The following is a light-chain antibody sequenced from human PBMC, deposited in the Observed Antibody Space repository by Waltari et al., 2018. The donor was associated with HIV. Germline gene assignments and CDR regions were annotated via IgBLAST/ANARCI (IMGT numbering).Light chain of an antibody. CDR1: SSNIGSNY. CDR2: RNN. J-gene: IGLJ3*02. V-gene: IGLV1-47*01. CDR3: AAWDDSLSGRV. Sequence: QSVLTQPPSASGTPGQRVTISCSGSSSNIGSNYVYWSQHFPGTTPKLLIYRNNQRPSGVPDRFSGSKSGTSASLAISGLRSEDEADYYCAAWDDSLSGRVFGGGTKLTVL.